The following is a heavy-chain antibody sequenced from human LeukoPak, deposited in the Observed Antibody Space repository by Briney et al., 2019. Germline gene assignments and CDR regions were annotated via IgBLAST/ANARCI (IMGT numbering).Heavy chain of an antibody. J-gene: IGHJ4*02. CDR3: AKEKQRNFDY. Sequence: GGSLRLSCAASGFTFSNYAMSWLRQAPGKGLEWVSGISGSGDGTYYGDSVKGRFTISRDNSKNTLYLQMNSLRAEDTAVYYCAKEKQRNFDYWGQGALVTVSS. CDR2: ISGSGDGT. V-gene: IGHV3-23*01. CDR1: GFTFSNYA.